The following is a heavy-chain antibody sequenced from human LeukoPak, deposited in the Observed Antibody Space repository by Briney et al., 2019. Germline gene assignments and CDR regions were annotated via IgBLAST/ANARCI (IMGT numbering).Heavy chain of an antibody. Sequence: ASVKVSCKASGYTFTCHGISWVRQAPGQGLEWMGWISAYNGNTNYAQKLQGRVTMTTDTSTNTAYMELRSLRSDDTAVYYCARPSKPLGNCSSTSCYYYVDVWGKGTTVTVSS. CDR2: ISAYNGNT. V-gene: IGHV1-18*01. D-gene: IGHD2-2*01. J-gene: IGHJ6*03. CDR3: ARPSKPLGNCSSTSCYYYVDV. CDR1: GYTFTCHG.